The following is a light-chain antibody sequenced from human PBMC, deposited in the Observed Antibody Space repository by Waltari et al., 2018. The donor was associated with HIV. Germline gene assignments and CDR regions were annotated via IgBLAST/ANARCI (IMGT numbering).Light chain of an antibody. J-gene: IGKJ3*01. Sequence: EILMTQSPATLSVSPGERATLSCRASQSINNNLAWYQQKAGQAPRLLIYGASTGATGVPARFSGSGSGTEFTLTISSLQSEDFAVYYCQQYNNWPGITFGPGTKVDIK. CDR1: QSINNN. V-gene: IGKV3-15*01. CDR3: QQYNNWPGIT. CDR2: GAS.